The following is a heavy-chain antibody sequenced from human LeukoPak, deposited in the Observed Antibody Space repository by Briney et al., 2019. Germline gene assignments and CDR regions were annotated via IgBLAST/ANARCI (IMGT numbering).Heavy chain of an antibody. J-gene: IGHJ4*02. V-gene: IGHV1-18*01. CDR1: GYTHSSHG. Sequence: GASVKVSCKTSGYTHSSHGISWVRQAPGQGLEWMGWISAYNDNTNYAQRLQGRVTMTTETSTSTAYMELRSLSSDDTAVYYCARSYQGGLRRRVTMIRGTPHPSIDYWGQGTLVTVSS. CDR2: ISAYNDNT. D-gene: IGHD3-10*01. CDR3: ARSYQGGLRRRVTMIRGTPHPSIDY.